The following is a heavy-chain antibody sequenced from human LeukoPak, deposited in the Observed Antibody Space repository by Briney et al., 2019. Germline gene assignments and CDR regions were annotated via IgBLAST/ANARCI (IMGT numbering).Heavy chain of an antibody. CDR2: IYYSGST. J-gene: IGHJ5*02. Sequence: SETLSLTCTVSGGSISSYYWSWIRQPPGKGLEWIGYIYYSGSTNYNPSLKSRVTISVDTSKNQFSLKLSSVTAADTAVYYCARGAHHSGWSNWFDPWGQGTLVTVSS. D-gene: IGHD6-19*01. CDR1: GGSISSYY. CDR3: ARGAHHSGWSNWFDP. V-gene: IGHV4-59*01.